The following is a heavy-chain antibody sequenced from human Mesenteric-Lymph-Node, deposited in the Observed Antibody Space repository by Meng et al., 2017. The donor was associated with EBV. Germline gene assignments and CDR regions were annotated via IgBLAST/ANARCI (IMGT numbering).Heavy chain of an antibody. D-gene: IGHD3-9*01. CDR2: IFHTGST. J-gene: IGHJ1*01. CDR1: CVSISSNNW. CDR3: ASHTTYSTTGYLFLQH. Sequence: QLVGSGPGLVTPSGTLSLTCTVPCVSISSNNWWTWVRQPPGKGLEWIGEIFHTGSTNYNPSLKSRVTMSVDKSKNLLSLTLNSVIAADTAVYYCASHTTYSTTGYLFLQHWGQGTLVTVSS. V-gene: IGHV4-4*02.